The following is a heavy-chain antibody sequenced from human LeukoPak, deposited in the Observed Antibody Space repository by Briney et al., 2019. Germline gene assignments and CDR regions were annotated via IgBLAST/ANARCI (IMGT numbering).Heavy chain of an antibody. CDR1: GFSFSRHA. Sequence: GGSLRLSCVASGFSFSRHAMNWVRQAPGKGLEGVSRIFDSGAPSYYADPVKGRFTISRDNSKNTLCVQMESLRAEDTAVYHCTKAAGGGRDAYDIWGQGTMVTASS. J-gene: IGHJ3*02. CDR3: TKAAGGGRDAYDI. D-gene: IGHD3-16*01. V-gene: IGHV3-23*01. CDR2: IFDSGAPS.